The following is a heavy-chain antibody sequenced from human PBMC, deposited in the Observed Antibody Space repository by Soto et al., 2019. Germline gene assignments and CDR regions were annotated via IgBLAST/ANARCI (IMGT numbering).Heavy chain of an antibody. CDR3: AKDTAPYGDYVGCELDY. CDR1: GFTFDDYA. D-gene: IGHD4-17*01. J-gene: IGHJ4*02. CDR2: ISRNSGSI. Sequence: PGGSLILSCAASGFTFDDYAMHWVRQAPGKGLEWVSGISRNSGSIGYADSVKGRFTISRDNAKNSLYLQMNSLRAEDTALYYCAKDTAPYGDYVGCELDYWGQGTLVTVSS. V-gene: IGHV3-9*01.